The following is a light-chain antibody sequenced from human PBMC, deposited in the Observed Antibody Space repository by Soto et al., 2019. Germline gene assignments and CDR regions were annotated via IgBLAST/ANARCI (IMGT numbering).Light chain of an antibody. V-gene: IGKV1-5*01. CDR1: QTISSW. J-gene: IGKJ1*01. CDR3: QSYKSYST. Sequence: DMQMTQSPSTLSGSDGDRVTITCRASQTISSWLAWYQQKPGKAPKLLIYDVSSMESADPLSFSGSGSGTEFTLTISSLQPDDIRTCYCQSYKSYSTFGEGTKVDI. CDR2: DVS.